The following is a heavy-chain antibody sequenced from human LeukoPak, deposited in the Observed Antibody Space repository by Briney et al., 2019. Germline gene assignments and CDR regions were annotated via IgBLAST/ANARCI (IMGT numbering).Heavy chain of an antibody. J-gene: IGHJ1*01. CDR1: GGSISSYY. CDR2: IYYSGST. Sequence: SETLSLTCTVSGGSISSYYWSWIRQPPGKGLEWIGYIYYSGSTNYNPSLKSRVTISVDTSKNQFSLKLSSVTAADTAVYYCARQHGSYSEYFQHWGQGTLVTVSS. V-gene: IGHV4-59*08. CDR3: ARQHGSYSEYFQH. D-gene: IGHD1-26*01.